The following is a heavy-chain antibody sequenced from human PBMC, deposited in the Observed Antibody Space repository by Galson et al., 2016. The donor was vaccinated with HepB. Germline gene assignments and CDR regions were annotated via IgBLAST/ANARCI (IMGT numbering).Heavy chain of an antibody. Sequence: SLRLSCAASGFTFDDYAMHWVRQAPGKGLEWVSGISWNSGNIDYGDSVKGRFTISRENAKNSLFLQMNSLRPEDTALYYCAKPIRFLGGLFGLWGQGTMVTASS. V-gene: IGHV3-9*01. CDR3: AKPIRFLGGLFGL. CDR2: ISWNSGNI. CDR1: GFTFDDYA. D-gene: IGHD3/OR15-3a*01. J-gene: IGHJ3*01.